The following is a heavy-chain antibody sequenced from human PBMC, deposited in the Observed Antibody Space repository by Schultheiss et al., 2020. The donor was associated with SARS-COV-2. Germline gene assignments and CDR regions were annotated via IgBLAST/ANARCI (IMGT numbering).Heavy chain of an antibody. V-gene: IGHV3-66*01. Sequence: GESLKISCAASGFTVSSNYMSWVRQAPGKGLEWVSAISGSGGSTYYADSVKGRFTISRDNSKNTLYLQMNSLRAEDTAVYYCARDLAAVAGNYYYGMDVWGQGTTVTVSS. CDR3: ARDLAAVAGNYYYGMDV. J-gene: IGHJ6*02. CDR1: GFTVSSNY. CDR2: ISGSGGST. D-gene: IGHD6-19*01.